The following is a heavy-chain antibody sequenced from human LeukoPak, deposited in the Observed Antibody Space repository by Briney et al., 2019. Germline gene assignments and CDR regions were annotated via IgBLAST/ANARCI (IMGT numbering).Heavy chain of an antibody. CDR1: GFIFSSYG. CDR3: AKAGPMVRGVIIPPLGY. V-gene: IGHV3-30*02. CDR2: IRYDGSNK. Sequence: GGSLRLSCAASGFIFSSYGMHWVRQAPGKGLEWVAYIRYDGSNKYYADSVKGRFTISRDNSKNTLYLQMNSLRAEDTAVYYCAKAGPMVRGVIIPPLGYWGQGTLVTVSS. J-gene: IGHJ4*02. D-gene: IGHD3-10*01.